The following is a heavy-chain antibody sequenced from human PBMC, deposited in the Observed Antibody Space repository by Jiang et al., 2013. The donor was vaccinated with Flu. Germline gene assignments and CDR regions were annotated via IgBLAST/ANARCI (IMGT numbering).Heavy chain of an antibody. CDR2: IFVTGST. D-gene: IGHD3-10*01. V-gene: IGHV4-4*07. Sequence: SGPGLVKPSETLSLTCTVSGASLNNYFWSWLRRPAGEGLEWIGRIFVTGSTNYHPSLKSRVTLSLDTSKNQLSLELISVTAADTAVYYCARDAGGSGNSWGQGTVVTVSS. CDR3: ARDAGGSGNS. CDR1: GASLNNYF. J-gene: IGHJ4*02.